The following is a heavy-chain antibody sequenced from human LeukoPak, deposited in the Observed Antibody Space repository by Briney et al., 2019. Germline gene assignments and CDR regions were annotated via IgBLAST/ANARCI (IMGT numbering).Heavy chain of an antibody. D-gene: IGHD2-15*01. Sequence: GASVKVSCKSSGYTCTSYGMSWVRQAPGQGLEWMGWISAYNGNTNYAQKLQGRVTMTTDTSTSIAYMELRSLRSDDTAVYYSARVYCSGGSCYTRHFDYWGQGTLVTVSS. CDR1: GYTCTSYG. CDR3: ARVYCSGGSCYTRHFDY. J-gene: IGHJ4*02. V-gene: IGHV1-18*01. CDR2: ISAYNGNT.